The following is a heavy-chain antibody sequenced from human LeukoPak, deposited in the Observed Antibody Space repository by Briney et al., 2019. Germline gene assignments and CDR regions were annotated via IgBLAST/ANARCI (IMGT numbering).Heavy chain of an antibody. CDR1: GYTFTSYG. V-gene: IGHV1-8*01. J-gene: IGHJ4*02. D-gene: IGHD4-23*01. CDR3: ARSFVGTRKRNDY. Sequence: GASVKVSCKASGYTFTSYGIIWVRQASGQGLEWMGWMNPNSGHTGYPHKFQGRVTMTRSTSISTAYMELTGLTSEDSAVYYCARSFVGTRKRNDYWGQGTLVTVSS. CDR2: MNPNSGHT.